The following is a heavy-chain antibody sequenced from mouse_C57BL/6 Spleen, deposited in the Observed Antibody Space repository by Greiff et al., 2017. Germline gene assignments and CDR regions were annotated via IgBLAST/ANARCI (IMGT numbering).Heavy chain of an antibody. Sequence: QVQLKQPGAELVMPGASVKLSCKASGYTFTSYWMHWVKQRPGQGLEWIGEIDPSDSYTNYNQKFNGKSTLTVDKSSSTAYMQLSSLTSEDSAVYYCARGSSFYYFDYWGQGTTLTVS. D-gene: IGHD1-1*01. V-gene: IGHV1-69*01. CDR3: ARGSSFYYFDY. CDR2: IDPSDSYT. J-gene: IGHJ2*01. CDR1: GYTFTSYW.